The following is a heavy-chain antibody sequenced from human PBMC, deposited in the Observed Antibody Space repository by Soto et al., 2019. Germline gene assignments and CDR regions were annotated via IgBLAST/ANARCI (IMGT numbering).Heavy chain of an antibody. D-gene: IGHD6-19*01. CDR1: GYSFTSYW. Sequence: GESLKISCKGSGYSFTSYWIGWVRQMPGKGLEWMGIIYPSDSDTRYGPSFQGQVTISADKSLSTAYLQWSSLKASDTAMYYCARLEYSSGWYYFDYWGRGTQVTVS. CDR2: IYPSDSDT. J-gene: IGHJ4*02. CDR3: ARLEYSSGWYYFDY. V-gene: IGHV5-51*01.